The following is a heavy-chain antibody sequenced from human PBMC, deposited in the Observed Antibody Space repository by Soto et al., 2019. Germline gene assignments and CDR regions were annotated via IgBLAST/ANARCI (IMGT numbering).Heavy chain of an antibody. V-gene: IGHV4-30-4*01. D-gene: IGHD3-22*01. CDR2: IYYSGST. CDR3: ASSYDSSGPFDY. J-gene: IGHJ4*02. CDR1: GISIRTVDYY. Sequence: SGTLSSTFTVSGISIRTVDYYWHWISQPPGKGLEWIGYIYYSGSTYYNPSLKSRVTISVDTSKNQFSLKLSSVTAADTAVYYCASSYDSSGPFDYWGQGTLVTVSS.